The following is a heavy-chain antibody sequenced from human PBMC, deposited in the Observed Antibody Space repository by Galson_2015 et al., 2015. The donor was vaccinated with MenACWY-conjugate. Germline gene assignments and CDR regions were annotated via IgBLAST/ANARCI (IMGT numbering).Heavy chain of an antibody. D-gene: IGHD1-1*01. J-gene: IGHJ4*02. CDR1: GFTFSSYW. CDR2: IKQDGGER. Sequence: SLRLSCAASGFTFSSYWMNWVRQSPGKGLEWVANIKQDGGERYYVHSVQGRFTISRDNAKNSLYLQMNSLRAEDSAVYYCARHPLDELAYFDYWGQGSLVTVST. V-gene: IGHV3-7*03. CDR3: ARHPLDELAYFDY.